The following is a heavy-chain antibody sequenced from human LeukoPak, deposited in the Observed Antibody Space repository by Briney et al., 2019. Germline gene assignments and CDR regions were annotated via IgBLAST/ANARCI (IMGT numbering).Heavy chain of an antibody. CDR1: GYTFTGYY. D-gene: IGHD2-2*01. J-gene: IGHJ4*02. CDR2: INPNSGGT. CDR3: ANEVLGYCSSTSCAPGY. V-gene: IGHV1-2*02. Sequence: ASVKVSCKASGYTFTGYYMHWVRQAPRQGLEWMGWINPNSGGTNYAQKFQGRVTMTRDTSISTAYMELSRLRSDDTAVYYCANEVLGYCSSTSCAPGYWGQGTLVTVPS.